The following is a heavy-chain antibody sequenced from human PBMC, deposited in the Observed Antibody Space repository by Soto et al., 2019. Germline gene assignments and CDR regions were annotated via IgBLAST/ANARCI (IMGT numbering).Heavy chain of an antibody. CDR2: INHSGST. CDR1: GGSFSGYY. V-gene: IGHV4-34*01. CDR3: ARGVYYDYVWGSYRYSYYFDY. Sequence: SETLSLTCAVYGGSFSGYYWSWIRQPPGKGLEWIGEINHSGSTNYNPSLKSRVTISVDTSKNQFSLKLSSVTAADTAVYYCARGVYYDYVWGSYRYSYYFDYWGQGTLVTVS. D-gene: IGHD3-16*02. J-gene: IGHJ4*02.